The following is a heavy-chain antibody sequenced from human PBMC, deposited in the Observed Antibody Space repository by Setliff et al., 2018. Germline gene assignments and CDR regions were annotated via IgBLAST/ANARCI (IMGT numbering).Heavy chain of an antibody. CDR3: ARDLYNSGSDY. Sequence: ASVKVSCKTSGYPFTDYYIHWVRQATGQGLEWMGRINPNSGATNFAQKYQGRVTMTRDTSISTAYMDLSRLRSDDTAVYYCARDLYNSGSDYWG. J-gene: IGHJ4*01. CDR1: GYPFTDYY. V-gene: IGHV1-2*06. D-gene: IGHD6-25*01. CDR2: INPNSGAT.